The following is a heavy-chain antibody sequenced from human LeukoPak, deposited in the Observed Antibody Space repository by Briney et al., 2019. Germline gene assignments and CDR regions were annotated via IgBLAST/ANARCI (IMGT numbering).Heavy chain of an antibody. CDR1: DDSISSNRYC. Sequence: SETLSLTCTISDDSISSNRYCWAWIRQPPGKGLEWLASINYNWRTFYNPSLQSRLTISIDTAKRQFSLKLTSVTAADTAVYYCARVKLELSHWGQGTLVTVSS. CDR2: INYNWRT. CDR3: ARVKLELSH. V-gene: IGHV4-39*07. D-gene: IGHD1-1*01. J-gene: IGHJ4*02.